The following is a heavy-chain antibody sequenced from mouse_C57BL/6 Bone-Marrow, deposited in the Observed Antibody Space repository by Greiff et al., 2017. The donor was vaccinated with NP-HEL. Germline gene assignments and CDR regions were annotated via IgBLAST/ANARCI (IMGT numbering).Heavy chain of an antibody. CDR1: GFTFSDYY. CDR2: ISNGGGST. J-gene: IGHJ3*01. D-gene: IGHD2-3*01. CDR3: ARLRYDGYPGFAY. V-gene: IGHV5-12*01. Sequence: EVKLMESGGGLVQPGGSLKLSCAASGFTFSDYYMYWVRQTPEKRLEWVAYISNGGGSTYYPDTVKGRFTISRDNAKNTLYLQMSRMKSEDTAMYYCARLRYDGYPGFAYWGQGTLVTVSA.